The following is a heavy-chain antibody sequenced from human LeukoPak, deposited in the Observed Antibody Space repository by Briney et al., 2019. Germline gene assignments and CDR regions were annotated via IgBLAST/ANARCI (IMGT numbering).Heavy chain of an antibody. D-gene: IGHD6-13*01. J-gene: IGHJ4*02. CDR1: GFTFSSYA. CDR3: AKATGAAAGKDFDY. Sequence: GGSLRPSCAASGFTFSSYAMSWVRQAPGKGLEWVSAISGSGGSTSYADSVKGRFTISRDNSKNTLYLQMNSLRAEDTAVYYCAKATGAAAGKDFDYWGQGTLVTVSS. CDR2: ISGSGGST. V-gene: IGHV3-23*01.